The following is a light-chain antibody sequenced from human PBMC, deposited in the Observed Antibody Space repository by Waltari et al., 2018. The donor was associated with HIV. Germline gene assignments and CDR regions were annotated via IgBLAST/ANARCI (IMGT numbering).Light chain of an antibody. CDR2: EVS. Sequence: QSALTPPASVSGSPGKSITISCIGSSSDIGAYNFVSLYQQRPGKAPKLMIYEVSDRPSGSSNRFSGSKSGITASLTISGLQADDEADYYCASYTRSGILLFGGGTRLTVL. CDR1: SSDIGAYNF. CDR3: ASYTRSGILL. V-gene: IGLV2-14*01. J-gene: IGLJ2*01.